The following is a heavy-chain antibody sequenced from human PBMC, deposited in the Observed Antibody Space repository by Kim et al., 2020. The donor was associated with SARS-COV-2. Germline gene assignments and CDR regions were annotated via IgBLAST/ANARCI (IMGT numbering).Heavy chain of an antibody. J-gene: IGHJ4*02. D-gene: IGHD6-13*01. Sequence: AQKFQGRFTMTRDTSTSTVYMELSSLRSEDTAVYYCARDQAVAAAGPVDYWGQGTLVTVSS. V-gene: IGHV1-46*01. CDR3: ARDQAVAAAGPVDY.